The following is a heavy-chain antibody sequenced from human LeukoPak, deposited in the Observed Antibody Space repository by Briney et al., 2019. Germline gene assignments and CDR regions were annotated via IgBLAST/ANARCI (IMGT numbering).Heavy chain of an antibody. Sequence: PGGSLRLSCAASGFTFDDYAMHWVRQAPGKGLEWVSGISWSSGSIGYADSVKGRFTISRDNAKNSLYLQMNSLRAEDTALYYCAKDASSGWPVYYFDYWGQGTLVTVSS. CDR2: ISWSSGSI. CDR3: AKDASSGWPVYYFDY. CDR1: GFTFDDYA. V-gene: IGHV3-9*01. J-gene: IGHJ4*02. D-gene: IGHD6-19*01.